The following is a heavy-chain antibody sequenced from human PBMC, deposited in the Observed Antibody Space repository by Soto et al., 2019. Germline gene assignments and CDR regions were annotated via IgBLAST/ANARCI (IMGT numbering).Heavy chain of an antibody. CDR1: GYTFTGYY. CDR2: INPNSGGT. J-gene: IGHJ5*02. Sequence: VQLVQSGAEVKKPGASVKVSCKASGYTFTGYYMHWVRQAPGQGLEWMGWINPNSGGTNYAQKFQGRVTMTRDTSISTAYMELSRLRSDDTAVYYCSRGNSGGRRVVPGLNWFDPWGQGTLVTVSS. V-gene: IGHV1-2*02. D-gene: IGHD2-2*01. CDR3: SRGNSGGRRVVPGLNWFDP.